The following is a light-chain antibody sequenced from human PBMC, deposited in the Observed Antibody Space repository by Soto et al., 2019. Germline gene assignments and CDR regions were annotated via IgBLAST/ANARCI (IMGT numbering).Light chain of an antibody. CDR3: QQYASSPFT. CDR1: RSVTSNY. CDR2: GAS. Sequence: EIVLTQSPGTLSLSPGERATLSCRASRSVTSNYLGWYQQKPGQAPRLLIYGASSRATGIPDRFSGSGSGTDFAITVSRLEPEDFALYYCQQYASSPFTFGQGTKLEI. J-gene: IGKJ2*01. V-gene: IGKV3-20*01.